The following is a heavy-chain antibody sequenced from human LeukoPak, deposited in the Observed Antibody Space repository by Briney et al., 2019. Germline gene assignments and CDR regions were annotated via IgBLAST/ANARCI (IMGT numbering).Heavy chain of an antibody. J-gene: IGHJ6*03. CDR3: ARGRSISWYFDYYYMDV. V-gene: IGHV4-59*01. CDR1: GGSISSYY. D-gene: IGHD6-13*01. Sequence: PSETLSLTXTVSGGSISSYYWSWIRQPPGKGLEWIGYIYYSGSTNYNPSLKSRVTISVDTSKNQFSLKLSSVTAADTAVYYCARGRSISWYFDYYYMDVWGKGTTVTVSS. CDR2: IYYSGST.